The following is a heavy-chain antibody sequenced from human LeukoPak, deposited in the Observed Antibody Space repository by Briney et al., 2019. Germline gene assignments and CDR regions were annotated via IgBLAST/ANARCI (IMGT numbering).Heavy chain of an antibody. CDR3: ARHYSGYDGWFVP. V-gene: IGHV4-30-2*03. CDR2: ISHSGRT. J-gene: IGHJ5*02. CDR1: GGSISSSTYS. D-gene: IGHD5-12*01. Sequence: PSQTLSLTCAVSGGSISSSTYSWHWIRQPPGKGLEWIGYISHSGRTNYNPSLKSRVTISVDTSKNQFSLKLRSVTAADTAVYYCARHYSGYDGWFVPWGQGTLVTVSS.